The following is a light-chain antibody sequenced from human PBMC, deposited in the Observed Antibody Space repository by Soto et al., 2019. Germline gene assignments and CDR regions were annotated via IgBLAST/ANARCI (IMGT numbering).Light chain of an antibody. V-gene: IGKV1-27*01. Sequence: DIQMTQSPSSLSASVGDRVTISCRASQAINNYLAWYQQKPGKAPKLLIYAASTLQSGVPSRFSGSRSGTDFTLTISSLQPEDVTTYYCQKHSSAPPVTFGPGTKVGV. CDR1: QAINNY. CDR3: QKHSSAPPVT. J-gene: IGKJ3*01. CDR2: AAS.